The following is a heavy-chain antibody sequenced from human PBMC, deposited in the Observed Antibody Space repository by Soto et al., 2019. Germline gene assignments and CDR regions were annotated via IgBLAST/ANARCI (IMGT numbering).Heavy chain of an antibody. CDR2: ISGSGSST. CDR3: ARTPGVITVISAFDH. Sequence: GGSVRLSCVASGFTFNKHALAWVRQAPGKGLEWVSAISGSGSSTYDSDSVKGRFTISRDNSNNTLYLQMNSLRAEDTAIYYCARTPGVITVISAFDHSGPGTPVTVSS. J-gene: IGHJ4*02. V-gene: IGHV3-23*01. D-gene: IGHD3-22*01. CDR1: GFTFNKHA.